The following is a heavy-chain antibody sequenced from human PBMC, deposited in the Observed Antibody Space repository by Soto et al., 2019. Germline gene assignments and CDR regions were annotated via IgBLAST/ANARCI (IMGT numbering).Heavy chain of an antibody. CDR1: GVSLSTSGMG. V-gene: IGHV2-5*02. Sequence: EXGPTLVSPTHALTLTCTFSGVSLSTSGMGVGWIRQPPGKALEWLALVYWDDDKRYSPSLKSRLTITKDTSKNQVVLTMTYMDPVDTATYYCAHMIDGAFFDHWGQGTLVTVYS. J-gene: IGHJ4*02. CDR3: AHMIDGAFFDH. CDR2: VYWDDDK. D-gene: IGHD2-21*01.